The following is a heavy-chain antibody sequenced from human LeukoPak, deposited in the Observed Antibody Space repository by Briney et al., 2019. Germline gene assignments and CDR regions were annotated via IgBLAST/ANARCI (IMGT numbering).Heavy chain of an antibody. V-gene: IGHV4-31*03. D-gene: IGHD2-21*01. J-gene: IGHJ1*01. Sequence: SSQTLSLTCTVSGGSISSGGYYWSWIRQHPGKGLEWIGYIYYSGSTYYNPSLKSRVTISVDTSKNQFSLKLSSVTAADTAVYYCARDSSEFRSLIPHWGQGTLVTVSS. CDR1: GGSISSGGYY. CDR3: ARDSSEFRSLIPH. CDR2: IYYSGST.